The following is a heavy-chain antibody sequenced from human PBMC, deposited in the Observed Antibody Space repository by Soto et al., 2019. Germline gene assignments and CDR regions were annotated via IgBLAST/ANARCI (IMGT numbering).Heavy chain of an antibody. J-gene: IGHJ6*02. Sequence: QVQLQQWGAGLLKPSETLSLTCAIYGGSFSNYYWNWIRQPPGKGLEWMGKINHNGSTNYSPSLKSRLTISVDTSKNQFSLKLISVTAADTAVYFCGRGPGYSNAWGSYYSGMDVWGQGTTVTVSS. CDR3: GRGPGYSNAWGSYYSGMDV. V-gene: IGHV4-34*01. CDR1: GGSFSNYY. D-gene: IGHD6-19*01. CDR2: INHNGST.